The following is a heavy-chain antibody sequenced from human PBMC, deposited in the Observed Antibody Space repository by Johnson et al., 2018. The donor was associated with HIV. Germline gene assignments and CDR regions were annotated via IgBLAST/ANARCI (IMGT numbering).Heavy chain of an antibody. CDR2: IRYDGSNK. J-gene: IGHJ3*02. V-gene: IGHV3-30*02. D-gene: IGHD3-10*01. CDR1: GFTFSSYG. Sequence: QVQLVESGGGVVQPGGSLRLSCAASGFTFSSYGMHWVRQAPGKGLEWVAFIRYDGSNKYYADSVKGRFTISRDNSKNSLYLQMNSLRAEDTAVYYCARGTYYYGSGNAFDIWGQGTMVTVSS. CDR3: ARGTYYYGSGNAFDI.